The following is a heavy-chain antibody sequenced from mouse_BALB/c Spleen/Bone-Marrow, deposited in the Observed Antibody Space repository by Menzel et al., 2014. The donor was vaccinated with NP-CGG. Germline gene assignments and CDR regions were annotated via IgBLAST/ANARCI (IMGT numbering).Heavy chain of an antibody. V-gene: IGHV14-3*02. D-gene: IGHD1-1*01. CDR3: ARYDYGWYFYI. CDR2: IDPANGNT. CDR1: RFNIKDTY. Sequence: VQLQQSGAELVKPGASVKLSCTASRFNIKDTYMHWVKQRPVQGLEWIGRIDPANGNTKYDPKFQGKATITADTSSNTAYLQLSSLTSEDTAVYYCARYDYGWYFYIWGAGTTVTVSS. J-gene: IGHJ1*01.